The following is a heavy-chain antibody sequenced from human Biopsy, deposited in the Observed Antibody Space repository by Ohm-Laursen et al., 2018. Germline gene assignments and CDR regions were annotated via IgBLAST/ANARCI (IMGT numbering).Heavy chain of an antibody. V-gene: IGHV4-61*01. CDR2: IYYSGST. D-gene: IGHD5-12*01. J-gene: IGHJ3*02. Sequence: SDTLSLTWTVSGGSVSSGSYYWSWIRQPPGKGLEWIGYIYYSGSTNYNPSLKSRVTISVDTSRNQFPLKLSSVTAADTAVYYCAGRPWPNAFDIWGQGTMVTVSS. CDR1: GGSVSSGSYY. CDR3: AGRPWPNAFDI.